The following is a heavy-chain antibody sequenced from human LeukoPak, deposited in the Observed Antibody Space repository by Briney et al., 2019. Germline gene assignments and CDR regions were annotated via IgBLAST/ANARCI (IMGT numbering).Heavy chain of an antibody. V-gene: IGHV3-49*04. Sequence: GGSLRLSCTASGFTFGDYAMSWARQAPGKGLEWVGFIRSKAYGGTTEYAASVKGRFTISRDDSKSIAYLQMNSLKTEDTAVYYCTRVPYSSGWYDYFDYWGQGTLVTVSS. CDR1: GFTFGDYA. CDR3: TRVPYSSGWYDYFDY. CDR2: IRSKAYGGTT. D-gene: IGHD6-19*01. J-gene: IGHJ4*02.